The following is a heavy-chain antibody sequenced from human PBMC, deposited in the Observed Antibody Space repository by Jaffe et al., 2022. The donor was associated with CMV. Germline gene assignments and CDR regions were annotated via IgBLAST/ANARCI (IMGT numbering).Heavy chain of an antibody. D-gene: IGHD6-13*01. CDR2: IWYDGSNK. Sequence: QVQLVESGGGVVQPGRSLRLSCAASGFTFSSYGMHWVRQAPGKGLEWVAVIWYDGSNKYYADSVKGRFTISRDNSKNTLYLQMNSLRAEDTAVYYCARPHRAAAGQYYYYYYGMDVWGQGTTVTVSS. V-gene: IGHV3-33*01. CDR3: ARPHRAAAGQYYYYYYGMDV. CDR1: GFTFSSYG. J-gene: IGHJ6*02.